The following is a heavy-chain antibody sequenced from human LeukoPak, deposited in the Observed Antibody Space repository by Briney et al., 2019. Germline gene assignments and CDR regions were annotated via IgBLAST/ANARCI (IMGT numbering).Heavy chain of an antibody. CDR2: INPNTGDT. J-gene: IGHJ4*02. V-gene: IGHV1-2*02. Sequence: ASVKVSCKASGYTFTGYYMHWVRQAPGQGLEWMGWINPNTGDTNYPQKLQGRVTMTRDTSISAAYMGLSRLRSDDTAVYYCARDRSPLYYGSGTPTFDYWGQGTLVTVSS. CDR3: ARDRSPLYYGSGTPTFDY. D-gene: IGHD3-10*01. CDR1: GYTFTGYY.